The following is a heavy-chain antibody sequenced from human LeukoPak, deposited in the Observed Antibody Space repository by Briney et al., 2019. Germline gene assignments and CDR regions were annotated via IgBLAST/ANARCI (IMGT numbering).Heavy chain of an antibody. V-gene: IGHV3-33*01. CDR2: IWYDGSNQ. CDR3: ARDLGGYSGYDSYYYYYGMDV. CDR1: GFTFGAYG. D-gene: IGHD5-12*01. Sequence: GRSLRLSCAASGFTFGAYGMHWVRQAPGKGLEWVAVIWYDGSNQYYVDSVKGRFTISRDNSKNTVHLQMNSLRAEDTAVYYCARDLGGYSGYDSYYYYYGMDVWGKGTTVTVSS. J-gene: IGHJ6*04.